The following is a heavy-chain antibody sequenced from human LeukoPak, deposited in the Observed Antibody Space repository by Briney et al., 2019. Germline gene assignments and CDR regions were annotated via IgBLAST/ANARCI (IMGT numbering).Heavy chain of an antibody. CDR3: ARYWYGSGSYWHHPNFDY. V-gene: IGHV4-34*01. CDR1: GGSFSGYY. CDR2: INHSGST. D-gene: IGHD3-10*01. J-gene: IGHJ4*02. Sequence: SETLSLTCAVYGGSFSGYYWSWIRQPPGKGLEWIGEINHSGSTNYNPSLKSRVSISVDTSRNQFSLKLSSVTAADTAVYYCARYWYGSGSYWHHPNFDYWGQGSLVTVSS.